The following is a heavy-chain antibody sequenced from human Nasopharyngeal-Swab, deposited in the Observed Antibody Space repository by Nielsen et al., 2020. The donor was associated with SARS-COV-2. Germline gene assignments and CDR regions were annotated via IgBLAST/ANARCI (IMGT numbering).Heavy chain of an antibody. Sequence: ASVKVSCKVFGYSLSELSIHWVRQAPGKGLEGMGGFGPEDGETVYAQKFQGRVTMTEDTSTDTAYIELSSLKTKDTAVYYCGTDFGSPPGAVADYWGQGTLVTVSS. CDR2: FGPEDGET. CDR1: GYSLSELS. D-gene: IGHD6-19*01. J-gene: IGHJ4*02. CDR3: GTDFGSPPGAVADY. V-gene: IGHV1-24*01.